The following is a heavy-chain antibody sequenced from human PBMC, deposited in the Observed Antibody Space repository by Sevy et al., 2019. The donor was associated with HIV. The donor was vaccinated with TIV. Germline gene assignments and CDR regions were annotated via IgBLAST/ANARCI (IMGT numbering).Heavy chain of an antibody. J-gene: IGHJ3*02. CDR3: ARVKGIAVAGIGRHAFDI. CDR1: GHTFTGYY. D-gene: IGHD6-19*01. CDR2: INPNSGGT. Sequence: ASVKVSCKASGHTFTGYYMHWVRQAPGQGLEWMGRINPNSGGTNYAQKFQGRVTMTRDTSISTAYMELSRLRSDDTAVYYCARVKGIAVAGIGRHAFDIWGQGTMVTVSS. V-gene: IGHV1-2*06.